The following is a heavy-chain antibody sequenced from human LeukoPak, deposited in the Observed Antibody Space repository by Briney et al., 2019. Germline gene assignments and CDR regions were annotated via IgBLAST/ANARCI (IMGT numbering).Heavy chain of an antibody. D-gene: IGHD1-1*01. Sequence: GGSLRLSCAASGFTFNICTMNWVRQAPGKGLEWVSSISSSSTYVYYADSLKGRFTISRGNGKHSLYLQMNSLRAEDTAVYYCAVQRVHHGFDIWGQGTMVTVSS. CDR3: AVQRVHHGFDI. CDR1: GFTFNICT. V-gene: IGHV3-21*01. CDR2: ISSSSTYV. J-gene: IGHJ3*02.